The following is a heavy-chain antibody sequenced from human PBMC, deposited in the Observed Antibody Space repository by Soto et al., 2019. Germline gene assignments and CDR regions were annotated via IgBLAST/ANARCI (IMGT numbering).Heavy chain of an antibody. CDR2: INSGGTRT. V-gene: IGHV3-74*01. CDR1: GFILSNHW. D-gene: IGHD3-22*01. Sequence: EVQLVESGGGLVQPGGSLRLSCAASGFILSNHWMHWVRQAPGRGLEWVSRINSGGTRTTYADAVKGRFTISRDIDKNTLYLQMNGLRAEDTAVYYCARGPNYYDSGFCDYWGQGALVTVSS. J-gene: IGHJ4*02. CDR3: ARGPNYYDSGFCDY.